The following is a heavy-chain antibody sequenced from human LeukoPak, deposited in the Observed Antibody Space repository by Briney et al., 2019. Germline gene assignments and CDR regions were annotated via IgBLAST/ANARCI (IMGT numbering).Heavy chain of an antibody. J-gene: IGHJ5*02. Sequence: GGSLRLSCAASGFTFSSYSMNWVRQAPGKGLEWVSYISSSSSTIYYADSVKGRFTISRDNAKNSLYLQMNSLRAEDTAVYYCARDAPDGGSGSYLPLNWFDPWGQGTLVTVSS. CDR2: ISSSSSTI. V-gene: IGHV3-48*01. CDR1: GFTFSSYS. CDR3: ARDAPDGGSGSYLPLNWFDP. D-gene: IGHD3-10*01.